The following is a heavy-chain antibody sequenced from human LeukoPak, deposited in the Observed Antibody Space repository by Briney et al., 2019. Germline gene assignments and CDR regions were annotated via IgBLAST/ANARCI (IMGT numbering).Heavy chain of an antibody. Sequence: GGSLRLSCVGSGFTFRSIGMRWVRQAPGKGLEWVAFIQNDGNKKDYADSVKGRFIISRDDSKNTVFLQMDSLRAEDTAVYHCARDIWDRDYCYFDHWGQGTLVTVFS. CDR1: GFTFRSIG. J-gene: IGHJ4*02. CDR3: ARDIWDRDYCYFDH. D-gene: IGHD3-3*01. V-gene: IGHV3-30*02. CDR2: IQNDGNKK.